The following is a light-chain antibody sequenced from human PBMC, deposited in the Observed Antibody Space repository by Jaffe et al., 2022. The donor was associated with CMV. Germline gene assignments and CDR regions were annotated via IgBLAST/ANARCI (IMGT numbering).Light chain of an antibody. V-gene: IGKV3-20*01. CDR1: QSVRNNY. CDR3: QQYGSAPNT. Sequence: EIVLTQSPGTLSLSPGERVTLSCRTSQSVRNNYFAWYQQKPGQAPRLLIHDASIRATGIPDRFSGSGFGTDFTLTISRLEPEDFAVYYCQQYGSAPNTFGQGTRLEIK. J-gene: IGKJ5*01. CDR2: DAS.